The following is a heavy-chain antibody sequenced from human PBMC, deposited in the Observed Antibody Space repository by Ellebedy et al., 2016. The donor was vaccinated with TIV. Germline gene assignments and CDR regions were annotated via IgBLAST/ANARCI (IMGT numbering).Heavy chain of an antibody. CDR2: INPNSGGT. Sequence: AASVKVSCKASGYTFTGYYMHWARQAPGQGLEWMGWINPNSGGTNYAQKFQGRVTMTRDTSISTAYMELSRLRSDDTAVYYCARDLVVRLGELWVGNWFDPWGQGTLVTVSS. CDR1: GYTFTGYY. V-gene: IGHV1-2*02. CDR3: ARDLVVRLGELWVGNWFDP. D-gene: IGHD3-10*01. J-gene: IGHJ5*02.